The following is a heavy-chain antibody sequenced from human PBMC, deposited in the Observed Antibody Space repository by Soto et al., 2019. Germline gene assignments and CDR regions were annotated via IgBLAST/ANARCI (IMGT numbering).Heavy chain of an antibody. Sequence: QITLKESGPTLVKPTQTLTLTCTFSGFSLTTDKVSVGWIRQPPGEALEWLALIYWDDDKRYSPSLKSRLTITKDTSKNQVVLTMTSVDPGDTARYYCAHSRDYYDSGSYWTYFDFWGQGTLVTVSS. CDR1: GFSLTTDKVS. J-gene: IGHJ4*02. V-gene: IGHV2-5*02. D-gene: IGHD3-10*01. CDR2: IYWDDDK. CDR3: AHSRDYYDSGSYWTYFDF.